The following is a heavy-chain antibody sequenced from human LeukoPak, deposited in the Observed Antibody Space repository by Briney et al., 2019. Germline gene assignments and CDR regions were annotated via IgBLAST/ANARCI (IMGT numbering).Heavy chain of an antibody. CDR2: ISSSSSYI. V-gene: IGHV3-21*01. CDR3: AREYCSSTSCPNGDY. D-gene: IGHD2-2*01. J-gene: IGHJ4*02. CDR1: GFTFSSYS. Sequence: GGSLRLSCAASGFTFSSYSMNWVRQAPGKGLEWASSISSSSSYIYYADSVKGRFTISRDNAKNSLYLQMNSLRAEDTAVYYCAREYCSSTSCPNGDYWGQGTLVTVSS.